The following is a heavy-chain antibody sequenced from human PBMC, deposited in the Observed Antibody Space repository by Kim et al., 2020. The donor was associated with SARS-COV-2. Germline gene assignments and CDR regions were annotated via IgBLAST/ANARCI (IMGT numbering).Heavy chain of an antibody. CDR3: ARSARIGH. CDR2: IKTDGSET. CDR1: GFTLGTYW. Sequence: GGSLRLSCAASGFTLGTYWMTWVRQAPGKWLEWVANIKTDGSETNYADSVKGRFTISRDNANNSLYLQLSSLRVEDTAVYYCARSARIGHWGQGTLVTVS. V-gene: IGHV3-7*03. J-gene: IGHJ4*02.